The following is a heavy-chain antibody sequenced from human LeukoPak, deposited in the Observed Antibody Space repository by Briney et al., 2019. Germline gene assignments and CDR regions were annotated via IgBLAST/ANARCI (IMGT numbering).Heavy chain of an antibody. J-gene: IGHJ4*02. V-gene: IGHV4-34*01. CDR2: INHSGST. CDR1: GGSFSGYY. D-gene: IGHD2-15*01. Sequence: SETLSLTCAVYGGSFSGYYWSWIRQPPGKGLEWIGEINHSGSTNYNPSLKSRVTISVDTSKNQFSLKLSSVTAADTAVYYCARATYCSDGSCYLGFDYWGQGTLVTVSS. CDR3: ARATYCSDGSCYLGFDY.